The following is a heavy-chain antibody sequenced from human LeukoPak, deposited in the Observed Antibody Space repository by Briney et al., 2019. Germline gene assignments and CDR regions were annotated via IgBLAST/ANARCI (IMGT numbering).Heavy chain of an antibody. CDR2: INPNSGDR. CDR3: ARDRTTMIRGVTLPLNYFDS. V-gene: IGHV1-2*04. Sequence: GASVKVSCKASGYTFTGYYMHWVRQAPGEGFEWMGWINPNSGDRNYAQKFQGWVTMTRDTSITTVYMELTSLKSDDTAVYYCARDRTTMIRGVTLPLNYFDSWGQGTLVTVSS. CDR1: GYTFTGYY. J-gene: IGHJ4*02. D-gene: IGHD3-10*01.